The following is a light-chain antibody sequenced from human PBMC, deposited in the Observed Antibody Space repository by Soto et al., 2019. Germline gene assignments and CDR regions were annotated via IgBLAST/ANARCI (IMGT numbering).Light chain of an antibody. CDR1: PKDVGAYSI. V-gene: IGLV2-11*01. Sequence: QSAVTQHRSVSRSIGESITISCAVSPKDVGAYSIASWYQQHPGAAPKLLIHDVNTRPPGVPDRCSAAKAGNTASLTISGLQSEDEADYFCCSYAGAYRYVFGSGTKV. J-gene: IGLJ1*01. CDR2: DVN. CDR3: CSYAGAYRYV.